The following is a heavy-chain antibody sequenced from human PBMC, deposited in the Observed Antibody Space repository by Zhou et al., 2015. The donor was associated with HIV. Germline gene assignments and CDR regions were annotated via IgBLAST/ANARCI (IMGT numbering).Heavy chain of an antibody. V-gene: IGHV1-69*01. CDR1: GDTFNSHI. D-gene: IGHD6-19*01. CDR3: ARPLGIAVAGTGYYYGMDV. Sequence: QVQLVQSGAEVKKPGSSMKVSCKASGDTFNSHIITWVRQAPGQGLEWMGGIIPIFGTANYAQKFQGRVTITADESTSTAYMELSSLRSEDTAVYYCARPLGIAVAGTGYYYGMDVWGQGTTVTVSS. J-gene: IGHJ6*02. CDR2: IIPIFGTA.